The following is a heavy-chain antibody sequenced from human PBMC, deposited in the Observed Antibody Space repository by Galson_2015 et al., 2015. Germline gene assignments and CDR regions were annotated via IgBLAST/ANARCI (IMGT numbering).Heavy chain of an antibody. Sequence: SLRLSCAASGFTFSSYAMSWVRQAPGKGLEWVSAISGSGGTTYYADSVKGRFTISRDNSKNTLYLQMNSLRAEDTAVYYCAKARSAKQGYFDYWGQGTLVTVSS. D-gene: IGHD3-3*01. V-gene: IGHV3-23*01. CDR1: GFTFSSYA. CDR3: AKARSAKQGYFDY. CDR2: ISGSGGTT. J-gene: IGHJ4*02.